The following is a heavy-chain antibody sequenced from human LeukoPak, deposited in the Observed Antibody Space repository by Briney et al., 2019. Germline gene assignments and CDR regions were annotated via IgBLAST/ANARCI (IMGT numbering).Heavy chain of an antibody. J-gene: IGHJ4*02. D-gene: IGHD3-22*01. V-gene: IGHV4-39*01. Sequence: PSETPSLTCTVSGGSISSSSYYWGWIRQPPGKGLEWIGGIYYSGSTYYNPSLKSRVTISVDTSKNQFSLKLSSVTAADTAVYYCARIRSYYDSSGYLERDFDYWGQGTLVTVSS. CDR3: ARIRSYYDSSGYLERDFDY. CDR2: IYYSGST. CDR1: GGSISSSSYY.